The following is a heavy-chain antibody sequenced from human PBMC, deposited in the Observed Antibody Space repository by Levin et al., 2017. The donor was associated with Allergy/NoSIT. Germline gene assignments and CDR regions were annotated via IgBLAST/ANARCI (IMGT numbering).Heavy chain of an antibody. CDR2: INPNSGGT. D-gene: IGHD5-24*01. V-gene: IGHV1-2*02. J-gene: IGHJ3*02. CDR3: ARDSTRDAFDI. Sequence: PGESLKISCKASGYTFTGYYMHWVRQAPGQGLEWMGWINPNSGGTNYAQKFQGRVTMTRDTSISTAYMELSRLRSDDTAVYYCARDSTRDAFDIWGQGTMVTVSS. CDR1: GYTFTGYY.